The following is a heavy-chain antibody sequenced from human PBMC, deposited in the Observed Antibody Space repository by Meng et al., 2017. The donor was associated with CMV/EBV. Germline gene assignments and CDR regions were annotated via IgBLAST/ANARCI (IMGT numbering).Heavy chain of an antibody. CDR3: ARDFSWDSSGYHY. Sequence: WKASGLPFTRYAWHLVRQAPGQRLEWMGWINAGNGNTKYSQKFQGRVTITRDTSASTAYMELSSLRSEDTAVYYCARDFSWDSSGYHYWGQGTLVTVSS. V-gene: IGHV1-3*01. CDR2: INAGNGNT. J-gene: IGHJ4*02. CDR1: GLPFTRYA. D-gene: IGHD3-22*01.